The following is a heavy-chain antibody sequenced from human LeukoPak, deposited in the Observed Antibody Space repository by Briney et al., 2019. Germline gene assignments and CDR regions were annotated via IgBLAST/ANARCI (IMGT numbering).Heavy chain of an antibody. V-gene: IGHV4-39*07. CDR1: GGSISSSSYY. D-gene: IGHD3-3*01. Sequence: SETLSLTCTVSGGSISSSSYYWGWIRQPPGKGLEWIGSIYYSGSTNYNPSLKSRVTISVDTSKNQFSLKLSSVTAADTAVYYCARGKRVLRFLEWLSSFDYWGQGTLVTVSS. J-gene: IGHJ4*02. CDR3: ARGKRVLRFLEWLSSFDY. CDR2: IYYSGST.